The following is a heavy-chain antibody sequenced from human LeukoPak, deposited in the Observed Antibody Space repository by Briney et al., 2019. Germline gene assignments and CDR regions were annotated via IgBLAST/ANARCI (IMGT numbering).Heavy chain of an antibody. CDR3: ARSRGGYDLYYFDY. CDR2: IYYSGST. CDR1: GGSISSYY. Sequence: PETLSLTCTVSGGSISSYYWSWIRQPPGKGLEWIGYIYYSGSTNYNPSLKSRVTISVDTSKNQFSLKLSSVTAADTAVYYCARSRGGYDLYYFDYWGQGTLVSVSS. J-gene: IGHJ4*02. V-gene: IGHV4-59*01. D-gene: IGHD5-12*01.